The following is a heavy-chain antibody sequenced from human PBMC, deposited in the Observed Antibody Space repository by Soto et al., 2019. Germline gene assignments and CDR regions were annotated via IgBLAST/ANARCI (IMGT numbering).Heavy chain of an antibody. CDR3: ASTIAAAALNWFDP. CDR1: GGSFTGYY. D-gene: IGHD6-13*01. J-gene: IGHJ5*02. CDR2: INHSGST. V-gene: IGHV4-34*01. Sequence: SETLSLTCAVYGGSFTGYYWSWIRQPPGKGLEWIGEINHSGSTNYNPSLKSRVTISVDTSKNQFSLKLSSVTAADTAVYYCASTIAAAALNWFDPWGKGNLVTVSS.